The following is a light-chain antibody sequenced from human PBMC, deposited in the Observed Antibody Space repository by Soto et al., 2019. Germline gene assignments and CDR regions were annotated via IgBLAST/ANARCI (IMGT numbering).Light chain of an antibody. CDR3: SSYTGTSTFV. CDR1: SSDVGGYDY. J-gene: IGLJ1*01. Sequence: QSVLTQPASVSGSPGQSITISCTGTSSDVGGYDYVSWYQQLPGKAPKLMIYDVNNRPSGVSNRFSGSKSGNTASLTISGLQAQYEADYYCSSYTGTSTFVFGGGTKLTVL. V-gene: IGLV2-14*01. CDR2: DVN.